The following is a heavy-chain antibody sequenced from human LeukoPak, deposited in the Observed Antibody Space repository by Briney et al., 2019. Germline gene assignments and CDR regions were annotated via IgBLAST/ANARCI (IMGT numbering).Heavy chain of an antibody. CDR1: GGSFSGYY. Sequence: PSETLSLTCAVYGGSFSGYYWSWIRQPPGKGLEWIGEINHSGSTNYNPSLKSRVTISVDTSKNQFSLKLSSVTAADTTVYYCARMRRPANYYYGSSGYGHFDYWGQGTLVTVSS. CDR3: ARMRRPANYYYGSSGYGHFDY. D-gene: IGHD3-22*01. V-gene: IGHV4-34*01. CDR2: INHSGST. J-gene: IGHJ4*02.